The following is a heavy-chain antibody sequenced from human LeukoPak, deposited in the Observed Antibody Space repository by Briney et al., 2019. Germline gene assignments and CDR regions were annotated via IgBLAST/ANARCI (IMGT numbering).Heavy chain of an antibody. CDR1: GFTFSSYS. CDR2: ISSSSSYI. D-gene: IGHD3-22*01. J-gene: IGHJ4*02. CDR3: ARDRPYYDSSGYPDY. Sequence: GGSLRLSCAASGFTFSSYSMNWVRQAPGKGLEWVSSISSSSSYIYYADSVKGRFTISRDNAKNSLYLQMNSLRAEDTAVYYCARDRPYYDSSGYPDYWGQGTLVTVSS. V-gene: IGHV3-21*04.